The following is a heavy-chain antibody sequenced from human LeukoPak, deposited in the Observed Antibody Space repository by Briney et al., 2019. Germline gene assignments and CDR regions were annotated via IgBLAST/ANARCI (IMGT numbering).Heavy chain of an antibody. CDR2: ISVGGSHE. CDR1: GFSFKTYE. V-gene: IGHV3-48*03. CDR3: ARDVGLNNGWPA. J-gene: IGHJ5*02. Sequence: GGSLRLSCVASGFSFKTYEMNWVRQAPGKGLEWISYISVGGSHEYYAESVKGRFSISRDNAKNSVFLQMNSMRVEDTAVYYCARDVGLNNGWPAWGQGTLVNVSS. D-gene: IGHD6-19*01.